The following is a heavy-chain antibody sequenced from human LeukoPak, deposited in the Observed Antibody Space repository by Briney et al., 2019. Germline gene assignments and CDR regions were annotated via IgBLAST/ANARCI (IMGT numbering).Heavy chain of an antibody. CDR2: IYYSGST. J-gene: IGHJ4*02. Sequence: SETLSLTCTVSGRSISSYYWSWIRQPPGKGLEWIGYIYYSGSTNYNPSLKSRVTISVDTSKNQFSLKLNSVTAADTAVYFCARSHDYGDYVEYWGQGTLVTVSS. V-gene: IGHV4-59*08. D-gene: IGHD4-17*01. CDR3: ARSHDYGDYVEY. CDR1: GRSISSYY.